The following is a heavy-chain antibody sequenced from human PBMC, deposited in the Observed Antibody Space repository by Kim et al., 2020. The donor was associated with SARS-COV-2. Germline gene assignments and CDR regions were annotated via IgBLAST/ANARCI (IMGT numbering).Heavy chain of an antibody. CDR1: GFTFSTYN. D-gene: IGHD3-10*01. CDR2: ISSSSNNI. J-gene: IGHJ6*02. V-gene: IGHV3-48*04. Sequence: GGSLRLSCAASGFTFSTYNMNWVRQAQGKGLEWDSYISSSSNNIHYADSVKGRFPVSRDNAKYSLYLQMHSLSAEDTALYYCARASLVRGKMDVWGQGTTVTVSS. CDR3: ARASLVRGKMDV.